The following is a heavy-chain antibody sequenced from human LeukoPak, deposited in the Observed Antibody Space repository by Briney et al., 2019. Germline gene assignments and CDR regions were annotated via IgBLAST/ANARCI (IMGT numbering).Heavy chain of an antibody. V-gene: IGHV3-48*03. CDR1: GFTFSTYE. D-gene: IGHD4-17*01. Sequence: GGSLRLSCAASGFTFSTYEFNWVRQAPGKGLEWVSYISPDAITMYYADSVKGRFTISRDNSKNTLCLQMNSLRAEDTAVYYCAKRDYGDYYYYMDVWGKGTTVTISS. J-gene: IGHJ6*03. CDR3: AKRDYGDYYYYMDV. CDR2: ISPDAITM.